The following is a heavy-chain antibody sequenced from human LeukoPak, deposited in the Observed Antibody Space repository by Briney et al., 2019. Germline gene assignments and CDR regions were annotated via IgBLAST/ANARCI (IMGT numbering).Heavy chain of an antibody. CDR2: ISAYNGNT. CDR1: GYTFTSYG. Sequence: ASAKVSCKASGYTFTSYGISWVRQAPGQGLEWMGWISAYNGNTNYAQKLQGRVTMTTDTSTSTAYMELRSLRSDDTAVYYCARGKLGYCSSTSCPLTSWFDSWGQGTLVTVSS. D-gene: IGHD2-2*01. CDR3: ARGKLGYCSSTSCPLTSWFDS. V-gene: IGHV1-18*01. J-gene: IGHJ5*01.